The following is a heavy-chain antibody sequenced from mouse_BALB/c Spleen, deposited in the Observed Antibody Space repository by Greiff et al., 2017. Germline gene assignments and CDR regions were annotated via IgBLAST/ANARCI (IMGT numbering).Heavy chain of an antibody. D-gene: IGHD2-1*01. Sequence: QVQLQQPGAELVKPGASVKLSCKASGYTFTSYWMHWVKQRPGQGLEWIGEINPSNGRTNYNEKFKSKATLTVDKSSSTAYMQLSSLTSEDSAVYYCARGGGNYLAWFAYWGQGTLVTVSA. CDR2: INPSNGRT. CDR3: ARGGGNYLAWFAY. V-gene: IGHV1S81*02. CDR1: GYTFTSYW. J-gene: IGHJ3*01.